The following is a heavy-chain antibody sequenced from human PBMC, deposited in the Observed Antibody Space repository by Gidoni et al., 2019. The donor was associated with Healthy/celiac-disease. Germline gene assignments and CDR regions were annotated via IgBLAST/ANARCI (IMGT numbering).Heavy chain of an antibody. Sequence: QITLKESGPTLVKPTQTLTLTFTFSGFSLSPRGVGVGWIRQPPGKALEWLALMYWDDDKRYSPSLKSRLTITKDTAKNQVVLTMTNMDPVDTATYYCAHSKGLYYEFWSGILRAFDIWGQGTMVTVSS. CDR1: GFSLSPRGVG. J-gene: IGHJ3*02. CDR2: MYWDDDK. V-gene: IGHV2-5*02. CDR3: AHSKGLYYEFWSGILRAFDI. D-gene: IGHD3-3*01.